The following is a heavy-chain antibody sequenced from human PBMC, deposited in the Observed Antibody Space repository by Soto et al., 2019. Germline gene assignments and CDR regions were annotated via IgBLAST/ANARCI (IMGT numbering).Heavy chain of an antibody. CDR1: GYTFSNYA. J-gene: IGHJ2*01. CDR3: ARSYYGFGGYFDV. D-gene: IGHD3-10*01. V-gene: IGHV1-3*01. Sequence: QVQLVQSGAEVKKPGTSVKVSCKASGYTFSNYAMHWVRQAPGQSLEWMGWINAGNGNTKYSENLQGRVTITRDTYASTAYMELSSLRSEDTAVYYCARSYYGFGGYFDVWGRGTLVTVSS. CDR2: INAGNGNT.